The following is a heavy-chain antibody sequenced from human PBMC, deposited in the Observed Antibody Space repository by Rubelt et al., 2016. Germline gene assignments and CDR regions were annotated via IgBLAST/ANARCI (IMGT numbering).Heavy chain of an antibody. CDR2: INNSGST. CDR3: AREIGEYSSSTGLDY. V-gene: IGHV4-34*01. D-gene: IGHD6-6*01. Sequence: QVQLQQWGAGLLKPSETLSLTCAVYGGSFSGYYWSWIRQPPGKGLEWIGEINNSGSTNYNPSLKSRVTISVDTSKNQFSLKLSSVTAADTAVYYCAREIGEYSSSTGLDYWGQGTLVTVSS. CDR1: GGSFSGYY. J-gene: IGHJ4*02.